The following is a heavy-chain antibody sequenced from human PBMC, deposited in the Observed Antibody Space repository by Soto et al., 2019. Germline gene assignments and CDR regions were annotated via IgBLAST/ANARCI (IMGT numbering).Heavy chain of an antibody. CDR1: GFTVSTYG. D-gene: IGHD2-8*02. V-gene: IGHV3-30*03. J-gene: IGHJ4*02. CDR3: TGEVASVY. CDR2: ISRDGGTK. Sequence: QVQLVESGGGVVQPGRSLRLSCAVSGFTVSTYGMHWVRQAPGKGLEWVAVISRDGGTKYYADSVKGRFTISRDNSRNTLFLEMNSLRGDDMAVYYCTGEVASVYWGQGTLVTVFS.